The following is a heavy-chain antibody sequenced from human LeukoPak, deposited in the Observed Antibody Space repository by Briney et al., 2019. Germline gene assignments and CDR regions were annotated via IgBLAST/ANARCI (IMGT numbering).Heavy chain of an antibody. Sequence: QPGGSLRLSCAASGFTFSSYGMYWVRQAPGKGLEWVALIRYDGGNKYYADSVKGRFTISRDNSKNTLYLQMNSLRAEDTAVYYCAKGGGVAARLIPYYMDVWGKGTTVTVSS. CDR2: IRYDGGNK. D-gene: IGHD6-6*01. CDR3: AKGGGVAARLIPYYMDV. CDR1: GFTFSSYG. J-gene: IGHJ6*03. V-gene: IGHV3-30*02.